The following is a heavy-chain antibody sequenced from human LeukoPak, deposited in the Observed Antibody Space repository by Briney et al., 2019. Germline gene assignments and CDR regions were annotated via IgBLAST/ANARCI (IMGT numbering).Heavy chain of an antibody. CDR1: GLPFSSYS. V-gene: IGHV3-21*01. J-gene: IGHJ3*02. D-gene: IGHD2-21*01. Sequence: GGSLRLSCTVSGLPFSSYSMKWVRQSTGKAREWASSITSSSSYIYYGDSVKGRFTISRDNAKNSVYLQMNSLRAEDTAVYYCARDGPPTRIPLDIWGQGTMVTVSS. CDR2: ITSSSSYI. CDR3: ARDGPPTRIPLDI.